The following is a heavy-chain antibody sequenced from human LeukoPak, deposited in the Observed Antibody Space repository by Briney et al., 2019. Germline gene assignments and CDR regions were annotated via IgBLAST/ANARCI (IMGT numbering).Heavy chain of an antibody. Sequence: GASVKVSCKASGYTFTGYYLHWVRQAPGQGLEWMGCVNPNSGDTNYAQKFQGSVTMTRDTSISTVYMELSRLRSDDTAIYYCANPPTVTSFDYWGQGTLVAVSS. CDR3: ANPPTVTSFDY. CDR1: GYTFTGYY. D-gene: IGHD4-11*01. J-gene: IGHJ4*02. V-gene: IGHV1-2*02. CDR2: VNPNSGDT.